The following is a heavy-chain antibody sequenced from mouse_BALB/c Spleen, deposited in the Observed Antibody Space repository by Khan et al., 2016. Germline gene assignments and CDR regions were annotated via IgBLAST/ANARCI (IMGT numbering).Heavy chain of an antibody. Sequence: QVQLQQSGAELMKPGASVKISCKATGYTFSNYWIEWIKERPGHGLEWIGEILPGSGTTNYNEQFKGTATFTAETSSTTACMQLSSLTSEDSAVYYCARGSYWGQGTLVTVSA. CDR1: GYTFSNYW. CDR3: ARGSY. CDR2: ILPGSGTT. J-gene: IGHJ3*01. V-gene: IGHV1-9*01.